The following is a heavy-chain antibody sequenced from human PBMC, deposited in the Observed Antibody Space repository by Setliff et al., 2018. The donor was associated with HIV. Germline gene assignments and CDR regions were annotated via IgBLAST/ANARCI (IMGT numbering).Heavy chain of an antibody. CDR3: ARGYCSGGSCPNWFDP. Sequence: PSETLSLTCAVSGGSISSIDYSWSWIRQPPGEGLEWIGYIYDSGKTKYNPSLKSRVTISVDTSKNQFSLKLSSVTAADTAVYYCARGYCSGGSCPNWFDPWGQGTLVTVSS. D-gene: IGHD2-15*01. CDR1: GGSISSIDYS. CDR2: IYDSGKT. J-gene: IGHJ5*02. V-gene: IGHV4-30-2*05.